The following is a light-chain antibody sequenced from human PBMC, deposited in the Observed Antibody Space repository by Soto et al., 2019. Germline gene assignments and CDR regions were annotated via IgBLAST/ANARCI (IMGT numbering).Light chain of an antibody. CDR2: KAS. CDR3: QQYNSYPWT. Sequence: DIHMTQSPSTLSASVGDRVTITCRASQSISGSLNWYQQKPGKAPKLLIYKASTLKSAVPSRFSGSGSGTEFTLTISSLQPDDFETYYCQQYNSYPWTFGQGTKVDIK. V-gene: IGKV1-5*03. J-gene: IGKJ1*01. CDR1: QSISGS.